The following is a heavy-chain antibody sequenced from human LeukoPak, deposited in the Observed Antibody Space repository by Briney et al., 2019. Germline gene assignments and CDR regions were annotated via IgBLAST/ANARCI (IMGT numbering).Heavy chain of an antibody. CDR2: ISTSSSYI. D-gene: IGHD6-19*01. CDR3: TRARAKIAVADRFDY. CDR1: GFTLSRYS. J-gene: IGHJ4*02. Sequence: PGGSLRPSCAASGFTLSRYSMNWVRQAPGKGLEWVSSISTSSSYIYYADSVKGRFTISRDNAKNSLYLQMNSLRAEDTAVYYCTRARAKIAVADRFDYWGQGTLVTVSS. V-gene: IGHV3-21*01.